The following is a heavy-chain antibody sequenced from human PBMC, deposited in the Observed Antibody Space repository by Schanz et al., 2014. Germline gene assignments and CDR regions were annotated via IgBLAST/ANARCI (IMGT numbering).Heavy chain of an antibody. D-gene: IGHD3-10*01. CDR3: ARGSPENMIRGELDY. CDR2: INLSGGST. J-gene: IGHJ4*02. CDR1: GYSFTPFP. Sequence: QVQLVQSWAEVKGPGASVKVSCKASGYSFTPFPIHWVRQAPGQRLEWMGIINLSGGSTNNAQKFQGRLTMTRDTSTSTVYMELSSLRSEDTAVYYCARGSPENMIRGELDYWGQGTLVTVSS. V-gene: IGHV1-46*03.